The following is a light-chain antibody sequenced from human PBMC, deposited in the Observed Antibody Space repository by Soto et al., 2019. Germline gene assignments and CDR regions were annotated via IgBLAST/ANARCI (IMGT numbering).Light chain of an antibody. Sequence: DIQMTQSPSTLSASVGDRVTITCRASQSISSWLAWYQQKPGKAPNLLIYKASTLESGVPSRFSGSGSGTEFTLTISSLQPDDFATYYCQHYTNYPWTFGQGTKVDIK. V-gene: IGKV1-5*03. J-gene: IGKJ1*01. CDR3: QHYTNYPWT. CDR2: KAS. CDR1: QSISSW.